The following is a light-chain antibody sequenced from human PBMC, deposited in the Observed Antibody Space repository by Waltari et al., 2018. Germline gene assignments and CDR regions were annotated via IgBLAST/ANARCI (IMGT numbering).Light chain of an antibody. CDR1: SSGVGHNYF. J-gene: IGLJ2*01. CDR3: CSYATDSPVL. CDR2: EGS. Sequence: QSALTQPASVSGSPGQSITISCTGTSSGVGHNYFVSWYQHHPGKAPKLLIYEGSKRPAGISNGFAGLRAGNMASLTISGLQAEDEADYYCCSYATDSPVLLGGGTKLTVL. V-gene: IGLV2-23*01.